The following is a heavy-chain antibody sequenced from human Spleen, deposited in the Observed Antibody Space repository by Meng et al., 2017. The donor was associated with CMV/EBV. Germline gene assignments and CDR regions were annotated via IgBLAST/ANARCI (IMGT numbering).Heavy chain of an antibody. V-gene: IGHV4-39*07. Sequence: CTGSGGSIGSSSYYWGWIRQPPGKGLEWIGSIYYSGSTFYNPSLKSRVTISVDTSKNHFSLKLSSVTAADTAVYYCARETMIVVVDYWGQGTLVTVSS. CDR3: ARETMIVVVDY. CDR2: IYYSGST. CDR1: GGSIGSSSYY. J-gene: IGHJ4*02. D-gene: IGHD3-22*01.